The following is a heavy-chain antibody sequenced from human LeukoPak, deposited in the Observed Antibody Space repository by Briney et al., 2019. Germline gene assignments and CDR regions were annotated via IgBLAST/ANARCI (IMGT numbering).Heavy chain of an antibody. J-gene: IGHJ4*02. D-gene: IGHD3-10*01. CDR1: GYTFTSYA. V-gene: IGHV1-8*02. CDR3: ARSSYYYGSGSHTRFGF. Sequence: GASVKVSCKASGYTFTSYAMNWVRQAPGQGLEWMGWMNPNSGNKAYAQNFQGRVTMTTNTSIRTAYMELSNLRSEDTAVYYCARSSYYYGSGSHTRFGFWGQGTLVTVSS. CDR2: MNPNSGNK.